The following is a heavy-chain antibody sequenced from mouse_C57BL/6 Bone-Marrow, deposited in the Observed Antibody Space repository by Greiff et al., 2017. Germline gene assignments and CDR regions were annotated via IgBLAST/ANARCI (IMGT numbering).Heavy chain of an antibody. V-gene: IGHV1-81*01. CDR1: GYTFTSYG. Sequence: VQLQQSGAELARPGASVKLSCKASGYTFTSYGISWVKQRTGQGLEWIGEIYPSSGNTYYNEKFKGQATLTADKSSSTADMELRSLTSEDSAVYFCAKIPYYYGSSYGYFDVWGTGTTVTVSS. J-gene: IGHJ1*03. CDR2: IYPSSGNT. D-gene: IGHD1-1*01. CDR3: AKIPYYYGSSYGYFDV.